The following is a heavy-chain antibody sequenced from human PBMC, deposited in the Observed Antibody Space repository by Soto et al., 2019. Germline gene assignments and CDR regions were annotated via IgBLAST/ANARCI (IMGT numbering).Heavy chain of an antibody. V-gene: IGHV1-24*01. CDR1: GDSLTDLS. CDR3: ATTYFYEIIGPAIDS. CDR2: FDPVESET. Sequence: ASVKGSCKVYGDSLTDLSMHWARQAPGKGLEWMGSFDPVESETTYAAKFQGRVTMTDDRSTDTATMELISLRSEDPAVYYCATTYFYEIIGPAIDSWGQGTLVTVSS. D-gene: IGHD3-22*01. J-gene: IGHJ5*01.